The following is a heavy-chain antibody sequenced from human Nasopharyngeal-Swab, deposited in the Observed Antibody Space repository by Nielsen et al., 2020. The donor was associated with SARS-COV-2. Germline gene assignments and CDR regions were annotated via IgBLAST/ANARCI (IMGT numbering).Heavy chain of an antibody. D-gene: IGHD5-18*01. CDR3: ATIQPSNYYYYGMDV. CDR1: GYTFPSYD. V-gene: IGHV1-8*01. J-gene: IGHJ6*02. CDR2: MNPNSGNT. Sequence: ASVKVSCKASGYTFPSYDINWVRQATGQGLEWMGWMNPNSGNTGYAQKFQGRVTMTRNTSISTAYMELSSLRSEDTAVYYCATIQPSNYYYYGMDVWGQGTTVTVSS.